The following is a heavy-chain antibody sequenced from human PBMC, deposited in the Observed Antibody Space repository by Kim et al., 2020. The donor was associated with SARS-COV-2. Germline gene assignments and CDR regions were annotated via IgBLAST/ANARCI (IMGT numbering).Heavy chain of an antibody. J-gene: IGHJ4*02. Sequence: TTDYAAPVKGRVTISRDDAKNTLYLQMNSLKTEDTAVYYCTTGLTYYYDYWGQGTLVTVSS. V-gene: IGHV3-15*01. CDR2: TT. CDR3: TTGLTYYYDY.